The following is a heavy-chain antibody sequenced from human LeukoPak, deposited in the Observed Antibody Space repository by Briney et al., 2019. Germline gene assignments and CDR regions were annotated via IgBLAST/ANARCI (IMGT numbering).Heavy chain of an antibody. CDR3: ARHSSGWTFFDY. CDR2: ISAYNGNT. CDR1: GYTFTSYG. Sequence: ASVKVSCKASGYTFTSYGISWARQAPGQGLEWMGWISAYNGNTNYAQKLQGRVTMTTDTSTSTAYMELRSLRSDDTAVYYCARHSSGWTFFDYWGQGTLVTVSS. V-gene: IGHV1-18*01. J-gene: IGHJ4*02. D-gene: IGHD6-19*01.